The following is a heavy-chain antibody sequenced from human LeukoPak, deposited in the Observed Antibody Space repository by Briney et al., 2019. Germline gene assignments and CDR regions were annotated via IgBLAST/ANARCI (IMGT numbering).Heavy chain of an antibody. CDR2: IHYSGGN. Sequence: PSETLSLTCTVSYGSIRGHYWSWIRQTPGKGLEWIGNIHYSGGNEYYPSLKRRVAMSVGMSRNQFSLKVYSVIAADTAIYYCARPDMGDSTGDWFFDLWGRGTLITVSS. J-gene: IGHJ2*01. CDR3: ARPDMGDSTGDWFFDL. D-gene: IGHD2-21*02. V-gene: IGHV4-59*11. CDR1: YGSIRGHY.